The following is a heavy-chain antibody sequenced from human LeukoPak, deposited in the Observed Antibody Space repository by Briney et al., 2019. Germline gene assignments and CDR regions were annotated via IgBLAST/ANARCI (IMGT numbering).Heavy chain of an antibody. J-gene: IGHJ4*02. CDR2: IYYSGST. CDR1: GGSISSSSYS. CDR3: ASTMVRGSFGY. Sequence: SETLSLTCTVSGGSISSSSYSWGWIRQPPGKGLGWIGSIYYSGSTYYNPSLKSRVTISVDTSKNQFSLKLSSVTAADTAVYYCASTMVRGSFGYWGQGTLVTVSS. D-gene: IGHD3-10*01. V-gene: IGHV4-39*01.